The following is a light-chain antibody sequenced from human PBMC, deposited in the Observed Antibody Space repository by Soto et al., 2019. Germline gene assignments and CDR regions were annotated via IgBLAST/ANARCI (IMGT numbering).Light chain of an antibody. V-gene: IGKV3-11*01. J-gene: IGKJ4*01. CDR3: QQRSNWLT. Sequence: EIVLTQSPATLSLSPGERATLSCRASQSVSSYLAWYQQKPGQAPRLHIYDASNRATGIPARFSGSGSGTDVTLTISSLEPEDFAVYYCQQRSNWLTFGGGTKVEIK. CDR2: DAS. CDR1: QSVSSY.